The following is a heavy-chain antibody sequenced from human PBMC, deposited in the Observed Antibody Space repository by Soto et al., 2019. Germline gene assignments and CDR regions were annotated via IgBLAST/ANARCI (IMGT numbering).Heavy chain of an antibody. Sequence: EVQLLESGGGLVQPGGSLRLSCAASGFTFSSYAMSWVRQAPGKGLEWVSAISGSGGSTYYADSVKGRFTISRDNSKSTRDLQMNSLRAEDTAVYYCAKPPIAAAGLEYFQHWGQGTLVTVSS. CDR1: GFTFSSYA. CDR3: AKPPIAAAGLEYFQH. D-gene: IGHD6-13*01. CDR2: ISGSGGST. J-gene: IGHJ1*01. V-gene: IGHV3-23*01.